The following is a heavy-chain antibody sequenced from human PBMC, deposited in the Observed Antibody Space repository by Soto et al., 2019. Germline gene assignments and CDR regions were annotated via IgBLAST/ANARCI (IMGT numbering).Heavy chain of an antibody. D-gene: IGHD2-21*02. J-gene: IGHJ5*02. CDR3: ARDSYSGDPVSWFDP. CDR1: GYTFTGYY. Sequence: ASVKVSCKASGYTFTGYYMHWVRQAPGQGLEWMGWINPNSGGTNYAQKFQGWVTMTRDTSISTAYMELSRLRSDDTAVYYCARDSYSGDPVSWFDPWGQGTLVTVSS. V-gene: IGHV1-2*04. CDR2: INPNSGGT.